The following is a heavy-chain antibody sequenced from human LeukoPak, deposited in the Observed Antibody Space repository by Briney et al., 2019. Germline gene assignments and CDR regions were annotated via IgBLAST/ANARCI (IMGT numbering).Heavy chain of an antibody. CDR1: GYTFTSYG. CDR3: ARESNYGGNEGEGNTGPPRYFDY. V-gene: IGHV1-69*13. D-gene: IGHD4-23*01. CDR2: IIPIFGTA. Sequence: ASVKVSCKASGYTFTSYGISWVRQAPGQGLEWMGGIIPIFGTANYAQKFQGRVTITADESTSTAYMELSSLRSEDTAVYYCARESNYGGNEGEGNTGPPRYFDYWGQGTLVTVSS. J-gene: IGHJ4*02.